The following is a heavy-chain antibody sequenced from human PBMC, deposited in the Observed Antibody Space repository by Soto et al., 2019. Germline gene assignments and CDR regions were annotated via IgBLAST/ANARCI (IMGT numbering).Heavy chain of an antibody. Sequence: XSVKVSCKASGCTFTGYYMHWVRQAPGQGLEWMGWINXNSGGXNYAKNFQDRXXITADKSXXKAYTELSSLTSDETAMYFCARGPLVVLNYFESWGQGTLVTVSS. CDR2: INXNSGGX. CDR3: ARGPLVVLNYFES. CDR1: GCTFTGYY. J-gene: IGHJ4*02. V-gene: IGHV1-2*02.